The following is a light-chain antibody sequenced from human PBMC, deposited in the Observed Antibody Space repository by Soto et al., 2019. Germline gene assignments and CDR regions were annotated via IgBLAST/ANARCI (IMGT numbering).Light chain of an antibody. Sequence: QAVVTQPPSASGTPGQRVTISCSGRTSNIGTNTVNWYQQLPGMAPKLLIYSENQRPSGVPDRFSGSKSGTSASLAISGLQSEDEADYYCAAWDDSLIGVVFGGGTKVTVL. CDR2: SEN. J-gene: IGLJ2*01. CDR1: TSNIGTNT. CDR3: AAWDDSLIGVV. V-gene: IGLV1-44*01.